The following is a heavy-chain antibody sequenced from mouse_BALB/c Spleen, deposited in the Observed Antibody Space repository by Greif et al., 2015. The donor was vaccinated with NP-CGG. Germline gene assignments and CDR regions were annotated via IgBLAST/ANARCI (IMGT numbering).Heavy chain of an antibody. Sequence: EVKLVESGAELVKPGASVKLSCTASGFNIKDTYMHWVKQRPEQGLEWIGRIDPASGNTKYDPKFQGKATITADTSSNTAYLQLSSLTSEDTAVYYCARWDWYFDVWGAGTTVTVSS. J-gene: IGHJ1*01. V-gene: IGHV14-3*02. CDR1: GFNIKDTY. CDR3: ARWDWYFDV. CDR2: IDPASGNT.